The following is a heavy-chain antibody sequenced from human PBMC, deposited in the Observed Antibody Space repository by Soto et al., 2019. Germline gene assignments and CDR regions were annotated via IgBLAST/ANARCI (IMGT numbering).Heavy chain of an antibody. J-gene: IGHJ6*02. V-gene: IGHV1-69*01. D-gene: IGHD3-10*01. Sequence: QVHLVQSGPEVKKPGSSVKVSCKTSGGTFNSLAITWVRQAPGQGLEWMGGIIPIFGTPSYAQKLQGRITITADESTSTAYMELSSLRSDDTAVYFCARDELWFGELLSTYYYQGLDVWGQGTAVTVSS. CDR2: IIPIFGTP. CDR1: GGTFNSLA. CDR3: ARDELWFGELLSTYYYQGLDV.